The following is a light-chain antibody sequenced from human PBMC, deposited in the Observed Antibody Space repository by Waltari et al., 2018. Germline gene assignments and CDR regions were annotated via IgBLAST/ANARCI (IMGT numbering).Light chain of an antibody. CDR3: QSFDDSLSGSIVL. CDR1: SSNIGAGSA. J-gene: IGLJ2*01. V-gene: IGLV1-40*01. CDR2: ENT. Sequence: QSVLTQPPSVSGAPGQRVTISCTGSSSNIGAGSAVHWYQQIPGTAPKLLIYENTNRPSGVPDRFAGAKSGTSASLAITGLQAADEAEYYGQSFDDSLSGSIVLFGGGTKLTVL.